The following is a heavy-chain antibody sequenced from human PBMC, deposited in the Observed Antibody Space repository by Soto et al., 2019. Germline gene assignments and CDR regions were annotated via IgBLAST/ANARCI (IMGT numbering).Heavy chain of an antibody. CDR3: ASGRYCDWLDVENCFDP. CDR1: GYTFTSYD. V-gene: IGHV1-8*01. J-gene: IGHJ5*02. D-gene: IGHD3-9*01. Sequence: QVQLVQSGAEVKKPGASVKVSCKASGYTFTSYDINWVRQATGQGLEWMGWMKPNSGNTGYAQKFQGRVTMTRNTAIITAYMELSSLRSEDTAVYYWASGRYCDWLDVENCFDPWGQGNLVTVSS. CDR2: MKPNSGNT.